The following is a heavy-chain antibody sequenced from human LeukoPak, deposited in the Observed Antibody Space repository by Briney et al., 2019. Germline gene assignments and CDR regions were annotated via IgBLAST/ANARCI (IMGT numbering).Heavy chain of an antibody. J-gene: IGHJ4*02. CDR1: GGSISSGGYS. V-gene: IGHV4-30-2*01. CDR3: ARHPAYTTSWSDYFDY. Sequence: SETLSLTCAVSGGSISSGGYSWSWIRQPPGKGLEWIGYIYHSGSTYYSPSLKSRVTISVDRSKNQFSLKLSSVTAADTAVYYCARHPAYTTSWSDYFDYWGQGTLVTVSS. D-gene: IGHD6-13*01. CDR2: IYHSGST.